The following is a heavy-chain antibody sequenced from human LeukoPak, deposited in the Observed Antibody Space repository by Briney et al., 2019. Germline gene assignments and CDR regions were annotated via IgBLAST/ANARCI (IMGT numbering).Heavy chain of an antibody. V-gene: IGHV1-18*01. CDR3: ARDRWGSSWYGYPFDY. CDR2: ISAYNGNT. D-gene: IGHD6-13*01. Sequence: ASVKVSCKASGYTFTSYGISWVRQAPGQGLEWMGWISAYNGNTNYAQKLQGRVTMTTDTSTSTAYMELRSLRSDDTAVYYCARDRWGSSWYGYPFDYWGQGTLVTVSS. CDR1: GYTFTSYG. J-gene: IGHJ4*02.